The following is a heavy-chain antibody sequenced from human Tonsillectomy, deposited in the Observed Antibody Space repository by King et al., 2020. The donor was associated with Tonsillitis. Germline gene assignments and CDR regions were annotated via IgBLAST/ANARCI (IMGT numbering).Heavy chain of an antibody. Sequence: VQLVESGGGLVQPGGSLRLSCAASGFTFSSYWMSWVRQAPRKGLEWVANIKQDGSEKNYVDSVKGGFTISRDNAKNSLYLQMNSLRAEDTAVYYCARGRGYSGYNPFWGQGTLVTVSS. CDR1: GFTFSSYW. J-gene: IGHJ4*02. D-gene: IGHD5-12*01. CDR2: IKQDGSEK. V-gene: IGHV3-7*01. CDR3: ARGRGYSGYNPF.